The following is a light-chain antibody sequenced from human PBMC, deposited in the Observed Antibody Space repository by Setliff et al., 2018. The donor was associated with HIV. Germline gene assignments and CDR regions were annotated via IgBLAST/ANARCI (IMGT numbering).Light chain of an antibody. J-gene: IGLJ1*01. V-gene: IGLV2-23*01. Sequence: QSALTQPASVSGSPGQSITISCTGTSGDVGRYNLVSWYQQHPGKAPKRMIYQATKRPSGVSNRFSGSKSGNTASLTISGPQAEDEADYYCCSNTGSNTDVFGTGTKVTVL. CDR3: CSNTGSNTDV. CDR2: QAT. CDR1: SGDVGRYNL.